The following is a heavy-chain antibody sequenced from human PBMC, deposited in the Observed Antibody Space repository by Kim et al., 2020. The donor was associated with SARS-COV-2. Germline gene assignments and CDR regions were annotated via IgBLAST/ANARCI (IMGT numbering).Heavy chain of an antibody. Sequence: ASVKVSCKASGYTFTSYYMHWVRQAPGQGLEWMGIINPSGGSTRYAQKFQGRVTMTRDTSTSTVYMELSSLRSDDTAVYYCARDEGGFGESYWGQGTLVTVSS. CDR3: ARDEGGFGESY. CDR2: INPSGGST. J-gene: IGHJ4*02. D-gene: IGHD3-10*01. V-gene: IGHV1-46*01. CDR1: GYTFTSYY.